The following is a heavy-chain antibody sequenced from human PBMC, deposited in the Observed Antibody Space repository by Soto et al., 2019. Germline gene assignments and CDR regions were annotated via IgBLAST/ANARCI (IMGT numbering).Heavy chain of an antibody. D-gene: IGHD3-10*01. J-gene: IGHJ3*02. CDR2: IIPIFGTA. CDR3: ARERTYYYGSGSYYNDESYAFDI. V-gene: IGHV1-69*06. CDR1: RGTLSSYA. Sequence: SVKVSCKASRGTLSSYAISWVRQAPGQGLEWMGGIIPIFGTANYAQKFQGRVTITADKTTSTAYMELSSLRSEDTAVYYCARERTYYYGSGSYYNDESYAFDIWGQGTMVTVSS.